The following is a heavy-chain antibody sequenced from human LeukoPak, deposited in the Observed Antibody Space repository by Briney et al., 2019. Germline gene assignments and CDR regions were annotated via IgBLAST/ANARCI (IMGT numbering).Heavy chain of an antibody. CDR1: GGSISGSSYY. D-gene: IGHD4/OR15-4a*01. CDR3: ARDLEGGAFDY. CDR2: IYYSGST. J-gene: IGHJ4*02. Sequence: SETLSLTCTVSGGSISGSSYYWGWIRQPPGKGLEWIGSIYYSGSTYYNPSLKSRVTISVDTSKNQFSLKLSSVTAADTAVYYCARDLEGGAFDYWGQGTLVTVSS. V-gene: IGHV4-39*07.